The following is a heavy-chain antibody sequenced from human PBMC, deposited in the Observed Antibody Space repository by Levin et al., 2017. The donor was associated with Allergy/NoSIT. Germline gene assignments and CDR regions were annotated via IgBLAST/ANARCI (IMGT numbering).Heavy chain of an antibody. CDR3: ARDIFSYYYDSGLLALDP. Sequence: PGGSLRLSCAASGFTFSSYSMNWVRQAPGKGLEWVSYISSSSSTIYYADSVKGRFTISRDNAKNSLYLQMNSLRAEDTAVYYCARDIFSYYYDSGLLALDPWGQGTLVTVSS. D-gene: IGHD3-22*01. CDR1: GFTFSSYS. CDR2: ISSSSSTI. V-gene: IGHV3-48*01. J-gene: IGHJ5*02.